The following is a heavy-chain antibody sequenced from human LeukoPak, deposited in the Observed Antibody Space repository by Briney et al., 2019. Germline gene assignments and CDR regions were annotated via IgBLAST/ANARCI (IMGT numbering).Heavy chain of an antibody. V-gene: IGHV4-39*07. J-gene: IGHJ1*01. CDR1: GGSISSSSYY. CDR3: ARGTLYSSGWYGYFQH. D-gene: IGHD6-19*01. Sequence: SETLSLTCTVSGGSISSSSYYWGWIRQPPGKGLEWIGSIYYSGSTYYNPSLKSRVTISVDTSKNQFSLKLTSVTAADTAVYYCARGTLYSSGWYGYFQHWGQGTLGTVSS. CDR2: IYYSGST.